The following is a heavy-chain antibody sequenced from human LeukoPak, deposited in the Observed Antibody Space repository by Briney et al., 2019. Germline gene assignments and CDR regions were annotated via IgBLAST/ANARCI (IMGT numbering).Heavy chain of an antibody. D-gene: IGHD5-12*01. Sequence: GGSLRLSCAASGFTFSSYAMSWVRQAPGKGLEWVSAISGSGGSTYYADSVKGRFTISRDNSKNTLYLQMNSLRAEDTAVYYCAKDQGGAATWDYYYGMDVWGQGTTVTVSS. J-gene: IGHJ6*02. CDR3: AKDQGGAATWDYYYGMDV. CDR1: GFTFSSYA. CDR2: ISGSGGST. V-gene: IGHV3-23*01.